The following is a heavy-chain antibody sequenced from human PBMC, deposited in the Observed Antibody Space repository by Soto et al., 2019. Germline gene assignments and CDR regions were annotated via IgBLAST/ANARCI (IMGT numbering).Heavy chain of an antibody. D-gene: IGHD3-9*01. V-gene: IGHV1-8*01. CDR1: GYTFTSYD. Sequence: ASVKVSCKASGYTFTSYDINWVRQATGQGLEWMGWMNPNSGNTGYAQKFQGRVTMTRNTSISTAYMELSSLRSEDTAVYYCARYSTDYDILTGYYLDALDIWGQGTMVTVSS. CDR2: MNPNSGNT. J-gene: IGHJ3*02. CDR3: ARYSTDYDILTGYYLDALDI.